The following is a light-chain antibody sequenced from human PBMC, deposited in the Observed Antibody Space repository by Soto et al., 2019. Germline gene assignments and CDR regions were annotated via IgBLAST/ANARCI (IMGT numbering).Light chain of an antibody. V-gene: IGKV1-9*01. CDR3: QHYNSYSEA. CDR1: QGISSF. CDR2: AAS. Sequence: DIQLTQSPLFLSATVGDRVTITCRAGQGISSFLVWYQQKAGKAPKSLIYAASTLQSGVPSRFSGSGSGTEFTLTISSLQPDDFATSYCQHYNSYSEAFGQATKVDI. J-gene: IGKJ1*01.